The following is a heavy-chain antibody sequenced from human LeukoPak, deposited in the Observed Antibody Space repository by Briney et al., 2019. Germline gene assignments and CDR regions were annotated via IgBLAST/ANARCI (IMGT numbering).Heavy chain of an antibody. CDR2: LYHTGST. J-gene: IGHJ5*02. D-gene: IGHD3-22*01. Sequence: SETLSLTCTVSDYSISSGYYWGWIRQSPGKGLEWIGSLYHTGSTYYNPSLKSRVTISVDTSKNQFSLKLRSVTAADTAVYYCARGVTMIGRLRFDPWGQGTLVTVSS. CDR3: ARGVTMIGRLRFDP. V-gene: IGHV4-38-2*02. CDR1: DYSISSGYY.